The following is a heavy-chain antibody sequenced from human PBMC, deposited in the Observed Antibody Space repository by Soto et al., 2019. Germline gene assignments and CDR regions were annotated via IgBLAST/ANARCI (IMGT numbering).Heavy chain of an antibody. CDR2: IKHDGSET. Sequence: GGSLRLSCEASGFTFKNYWMHWVRQAPGKGLEWVANIKHDGSETYYVDSVKGRFTISRDNAKNSLFLQMNTLRTEDTAVYYCARVTTIFGVVIREYYFDYWGQGTLVTVSS. CDR1: GFTFKNYW. D-gene: IGHD3-3*01. J-gene: IGHJ4*02. V-gene: IGHV3-7*03. CDR3: ARVTTIFGVVIREYYFDY.